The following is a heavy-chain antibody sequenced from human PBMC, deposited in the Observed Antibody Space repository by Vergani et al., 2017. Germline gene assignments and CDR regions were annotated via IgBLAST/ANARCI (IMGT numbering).Heavy chain of an antibody. CDR3: ARKDTAMVWDWFDP. J-gene: IGHJ5*02. CDR2: INHSGST. CDR1: GGSFSGYY. D-gene: IGHD5-18*01. Sequence: QVQLQQWGAGLLKPSETLSLTCAVYGGSFSGYYWSWIRQPPGKGLEWIGEINHSGSTNYNPSLKSRVTISVDTSKNQFSLKLSSVTAEDTAVYYCARKDTAMVWDWFDPWGQGTLVTVSS. V-gene: IGHV4-34*01.